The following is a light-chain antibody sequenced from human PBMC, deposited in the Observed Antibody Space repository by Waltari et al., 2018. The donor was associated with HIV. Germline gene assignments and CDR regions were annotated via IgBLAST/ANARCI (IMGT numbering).Light chain of an antibody. CDR2: RSK. V-gene: IGLV1-47*01. J-gene: IGLJ3*02. Sequence: QSVLTQPPSASGTPGQRVTISCSGSSSNIGSNYVYWYQQLPGTAPKLLIYRSKQRPSGVPYRFSGSKSGTAASLAISGLRSEDDADYYCAAWDDSLSGPVFGGGTKLTVL. CDR1: SSNIGSNY. CDR3: AAWDDSLSGPV.